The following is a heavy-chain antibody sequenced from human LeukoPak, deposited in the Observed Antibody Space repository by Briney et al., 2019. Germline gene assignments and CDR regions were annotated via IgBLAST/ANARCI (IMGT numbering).Heavy chain of an antibody. Sequence: GGSLRLSCAASGFTFSIYGMNWVRQAPGKGLEWVSGINWNGGSTGYADSVRGRFTISRDNAKNSLYLQMNSLRAEDTAFYYCARGIDDGDNWFDPWGQGTLVTVSS. J-gene: IGHJ5*02. D-gene: IGHD1-1*01. CDR2: INWNGGST. CDR1: GFTFSIYG. CDR3: ARGIDDGDNWFDP. V-gene: IGHV3-20*04.